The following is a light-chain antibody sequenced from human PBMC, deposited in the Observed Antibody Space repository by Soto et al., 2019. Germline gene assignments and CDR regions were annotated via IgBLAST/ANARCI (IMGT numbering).Light chain of an antibody. CDR2: DVS. V-gene: IGLV2-14*01. J-gene: IGLJ2*01. CDR1: SSDVGGYNY. Sequence: QSVLTQPASVSGSPVQTITISCTGTSSDVGGYNYVSWYQQHPGKAPKLMIYDVSTRPSGVSNRFSGSKSGNTASLTISGLQAEDEADYYCSSYTSSRTYVVFGGGTKVTVL. CDR3: SSYTSSRTYVV.